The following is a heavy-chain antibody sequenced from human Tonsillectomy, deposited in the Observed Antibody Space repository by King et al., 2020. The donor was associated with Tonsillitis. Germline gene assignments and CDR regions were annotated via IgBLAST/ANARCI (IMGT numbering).Heavy chain of an antibody. J-gene: IGHJ4*02. Sequence: VQLVESGGGLVQPGGSLRLSCAASGFTFSYYAMHWVRQAPGKGLEYVSGISYNGGSTYYANSVKGRFTISRDNSKNMMYLQMGSLRAEDMAVYYCAREQWLALDYWGKGTLVTVSS. CDR1: GFTFSYYA. D-gene: IGHD6-19*01. CDR3: AREQWLALDY. V-gene: IGHV3-64*01. CDR2: ISYNGGST.